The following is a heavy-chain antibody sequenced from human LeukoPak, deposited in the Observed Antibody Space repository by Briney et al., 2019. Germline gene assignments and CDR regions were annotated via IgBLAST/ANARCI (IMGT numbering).Heavy chain of an antibody. D-gene: IGHD3-22*01. J-gene: IGHJ4*02. CDR3: AKPQTYYYDSSGYYFSWEHNYFDY. Sequence: GGSLRLSCAASGFTFSSYAMNWVRQAPGKGLEWVSAISGSGGNTYYADSVKGRFTISRDNSKNTVYVPLNSLRAEDTAVYYCAKPQTYYYDSSGYYFSWEHNYFDYWGQGTLVTVSS. CDR2: ISGSGGNT. CDR1: GFTFSSYA. V-gene: IGHV3-23*01.